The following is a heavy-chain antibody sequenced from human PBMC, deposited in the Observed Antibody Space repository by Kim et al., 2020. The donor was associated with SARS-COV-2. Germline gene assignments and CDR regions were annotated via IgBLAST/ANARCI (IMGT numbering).Heavy chain of an antibody. CDR3: ARCSGGSCYSGFGY. Sequence: SHSRKSRVTISVDTSKNHFSLKVSSVTAADTAVYYCARCSGGSCYSGFGYWGQGTLVTVSS. V-gene: IGHV4-59*01. J-gene: IGHJ4*02. D-gene: IGHD2-15*01.